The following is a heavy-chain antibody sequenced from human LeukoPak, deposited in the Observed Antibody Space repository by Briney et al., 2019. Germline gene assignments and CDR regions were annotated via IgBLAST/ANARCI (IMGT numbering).Heavy chain of an antibody. J-gene: IGHJ5*02. D-gene: IGHD6-13*01. Sequence: ASVTVSCKASGYTFTSYAMHWVRQAPGQRLEWMGWINAGNGNTKYSQKFQGRVTITRDTSASTAYMELSSLRSEDTAVYYCARVPPLAAAGRKVGRGRWFDPWGQGTLVTVSS. CDR3: ARVPPLAAAGRKVGRGRWFDP. V-gene: IGHV1-3*01. CDR2: INAGNGNT. CDR1: GYTFTSYA.